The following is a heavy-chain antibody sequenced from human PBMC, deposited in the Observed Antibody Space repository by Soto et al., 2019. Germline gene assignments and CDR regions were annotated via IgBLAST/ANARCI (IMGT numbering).Heavy chain of an antibody. CDR1: GGSISSYY. CDR2: IYYSGST. Sequence: SEPLSLTCTGSGGSISSYYWSWVRQPPGKGLEWIGYIYYSGSTNYNPSLKSRVTISVDTSKNQFSLKLSSVTAADTAVYYCARDISGYGYFDYWGQGTLVTVSS. D-gene: IGHD5-12*01. J-gene: IGHJ4*02. CDR3: ARDISGYGYFDY. V-gene: IGHV4-59*01.